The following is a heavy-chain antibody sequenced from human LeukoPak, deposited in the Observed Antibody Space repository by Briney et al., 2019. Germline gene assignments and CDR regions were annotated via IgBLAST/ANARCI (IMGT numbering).Heavy chain of an antibody. CDR2: IDPSDSYT. D-gene: IGHD4-17*01. CDR3: ARGPSYGDYDAFDI. Sequence: PGESLKISCKGSGYSFTRYWITWVRQMPGKGLEWMGRIDPSDSYTNYSPSFQGHVTISADKSISTAYLQWSSLKASDTAMYYCARGPSYGDYDAFDIWGQGTMVTVSS. J-gene: IGHJ3*02. CDR1: GYSFTRYW. V-gene: IGHV5-10-1*01.